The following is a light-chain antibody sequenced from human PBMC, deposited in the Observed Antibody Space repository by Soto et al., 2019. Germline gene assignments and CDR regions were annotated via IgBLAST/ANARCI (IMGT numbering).Light chain of an antibody. CDR1: SSDVGSYNY. Sequence: QSALTQPASVSGSPGQSITISCTGTSSDVGSYNYVSWYQHHPGKAPKLTIYDVNNRPSGVSNRFSGSKSGNAASLTISGLHTEDEADYYCSSLTSSSTLYVFGTGTKLTVL. J-gene: IGLJ1*01. CDR2: DVN. CDR3: SSLTSSSTLYV. V-gene: IGLV2-14*03.